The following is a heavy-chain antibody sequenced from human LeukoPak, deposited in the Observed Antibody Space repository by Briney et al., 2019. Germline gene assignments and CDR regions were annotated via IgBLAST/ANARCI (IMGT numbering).Heavy chain of an antibody. Sequence: SQTLTLACAISGDSVSSNSAAWNWIRQSPSRGLEWLGRTYYRSKWYNDYAVSVKSRITISPDTSRNQFSLQLNSVTPEDTAVYYCARDFGWDFDLWGQGTLVTVSS. D-gene: IGHD3-3*01. J-gene: IGHJ4*02. V-gene: IGHV6-1*01. CDR1: GDSVSSNSAA. CDR2: TYYRSKWYN. CDR3: ARDFGWDFDL.